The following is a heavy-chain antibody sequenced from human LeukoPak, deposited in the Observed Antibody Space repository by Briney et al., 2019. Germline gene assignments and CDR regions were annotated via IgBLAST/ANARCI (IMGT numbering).Heavy chain of an antibody. D-gene: IGHD7-27*01. J-gene: IGHJ6*02. CDR1: GFTFSSYA. CDR3: AKPPPGAADYYYYGMDV. V-gene: IGHV3-23*01. CDR2: ISGSGGST. Sequence: GGSLRPSCAASGFTFSSYAMSWVRQAPGKGLEWVSAISGSGGSTYYADSVKGRFTISRDNSKNTLYLQMNSLRAEDTAVYYCAKPPPGAADYYYYGMDVWGQGTTVTVSS.